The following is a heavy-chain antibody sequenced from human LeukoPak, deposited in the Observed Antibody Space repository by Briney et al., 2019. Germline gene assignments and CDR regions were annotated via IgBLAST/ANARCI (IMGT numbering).Heavy chain of an antibody. Sequence: PSETLSLTCTVSGGSVTSGGYYWNWIRQPPGKGLECIGYMYYSGTTNYNPSLKSRVTISIDSSKNQVSLRLSSVTAADTAVYYCARGRDQYGSGDSWGQGTLVTVSS. CDR2: MYYSGTT. J-gene: IGHJ4*02. CDR1: GGSVTSGGYY. V-gene: IGHV4-61*08. D-gene: IGHD3-10*01. CDR3: ARGRDQYGSGDS.